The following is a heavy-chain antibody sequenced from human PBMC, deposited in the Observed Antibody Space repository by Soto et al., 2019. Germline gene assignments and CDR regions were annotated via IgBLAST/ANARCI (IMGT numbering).Heavy chain of an antibody. CDR3: ARRKGPLTYCSGGSCENWFDP. V-gene: IGHV4-30-2*01. J-gene: IGHJ5*02. Sequence: TLSLTCAVSGGSISSGGYSWSWIRQPPGKGLEWIGYIYHSGSTYYNPSLKSRATISVDRSKNQFSLKLSSVTAADTAVYYCARRKGPLTYCSGGSCENWFDPWGQGTLVTVSS. CDR1: GGSISSGGYS. CDR2: IYHSGST. D-gene: IGHD2-15*01.